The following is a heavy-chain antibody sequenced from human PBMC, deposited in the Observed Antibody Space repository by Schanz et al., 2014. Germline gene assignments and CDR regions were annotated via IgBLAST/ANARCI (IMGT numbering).Heavy chain of an antibody. J-gene: IGHJ5*02. CDR2: ISAQTGDT. CDR3: ARDRRRYCSTASCLHDNWFDP. CDR1: GYTFSSYG. D-gene: IGHD2-2*01. Sequence: QVQLVQSGAEVKKPGASVKVSCKTSGYTFSSYGITWVRQAPGQGLEWMGWISAQTGDTRYAQKMQGRVTMTRDVSSTTAFLELRSLRYDDTAVYYCARDRRRYCSTASCLHDNWFDPWGQGTLVIVSS. V-gene: IGHV1-18*01.